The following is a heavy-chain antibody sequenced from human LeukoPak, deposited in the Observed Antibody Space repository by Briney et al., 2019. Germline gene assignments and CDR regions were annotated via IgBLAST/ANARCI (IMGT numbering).Heavy chain of an antibody. CDR1: GGSISSYY. D-gene: IGHD3-16*01. Sequence: SETLSLTCTVSGGSISSYYGSWIRQPPGKGLEWIGYIYYSGSTNYNPSLKRRVTISVDTSKNQFSLKLSSVTAADTDVYYCARDYASFDIWGQGTMVTVSS. CDR3: ARDYASFDI. J-gene: IGHJ3*02. V-gene: IGHV4-59*01. CDR2: IYYSGST.